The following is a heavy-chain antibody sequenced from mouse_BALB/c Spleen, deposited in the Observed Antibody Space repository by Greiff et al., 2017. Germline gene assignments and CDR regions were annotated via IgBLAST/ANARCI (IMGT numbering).Heavy chain of an antibody. D-gene: IGHD3-1*01. CDR2: ISSGGST. CDR1: GFTFSSYA. V-gene: IGHV5-6-5*01. J-gene: IGHJ3*01. Sequence: EVKLVESGGGLVKPGGSLKLSCAASGFTFSSYAMSWVRQTPEKRLEWVASISSGGSTYYPDSVKGRFTISRDNARNILYLQMSSLRSEDTAMYYCAREDRRAFAYWGQGTLVTVSA. CDR3: AREDRRAFAY.